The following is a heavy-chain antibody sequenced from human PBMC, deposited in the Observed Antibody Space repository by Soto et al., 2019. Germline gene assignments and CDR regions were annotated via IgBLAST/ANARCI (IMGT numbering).Heavy chain of an antibody. Sequence: EVQLVESGGGLVQPGGSLRLSCAASGFTFSSYEMNWVRQAPGKGLEWVPYISSSGSTIYYADSVKGRFTISRDNAKNSLYLQMNSLRAEDTAVYYCAREVRQQLAPDLFDYWGQGTLVTVSS. CDR1: GFTFSSYE. CDR2: ISSSGSTI. CDR3: AREVRQQLAPDLFDY. D-gene: IGHD6-13*01. V-gene: IGHV3-48*03. J-gene: IGHJ4*02.